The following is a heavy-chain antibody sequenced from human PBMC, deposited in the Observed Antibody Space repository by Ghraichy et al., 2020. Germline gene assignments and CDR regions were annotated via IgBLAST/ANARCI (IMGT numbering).Heavy chain of an antibody. J-gene: IGHJ3*02. V-gene: IGHV1-2*06. D-gene: IGHD6-13*01. CDR2: INPNSGGT. CDR1: GYTFTGYY. CDR3: ASQGGSSWYHDAFDI. Sequence: ASVKVSCKASGYTFTGYYMHWVRQAPGQGLEWMGRINPNSGGTNYAQKFQGRVTMTRDTSISTAYMELSRLRSDDTAVYYCASQGGSSWYHDAFDIWGQGTMVTVSS.